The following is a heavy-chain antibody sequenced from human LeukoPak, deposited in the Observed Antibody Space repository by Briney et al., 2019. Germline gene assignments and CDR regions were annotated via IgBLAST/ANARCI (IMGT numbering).Heavy chain of an antibody. CDR1: GGSFSGYY. Sequence: PSETLSLTCAVYGGSFSGYYWSWIRQPPGKGLEWIGEINHSGSTNYHPSRKSRVTISVDTSKNQFSLKLSSVTAADTAVYYCARGFTDIYYYYYYRDVWGKGTTVTVSS. D-gene: IGHD2-8*02. V-gene: IGHV4-34*01. CDR2: INHSGST. J-gene: IGHJ6*03. CDR3: ARGFTDIYYYYYYRDV.